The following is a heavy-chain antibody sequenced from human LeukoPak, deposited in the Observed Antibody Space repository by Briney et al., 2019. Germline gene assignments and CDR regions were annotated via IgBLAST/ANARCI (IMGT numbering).Heavy chain of an antibody. V-gene: IGHV3-48*01. D-gene: IGHD3-22*01. J-gene: IGHJ4*02. CDR3: AKSSSSYYDSSGYLDY. Sequence: SGGSLRLSCAASGFTFSSYWMHWVRQAPGKGLEWVSYISSSSTTIYYADSVKGRFTISRDNAKNSLYLQMNSLRAEDTAVYYCAKSSSSYYDSSGYLDYWGQGTLVTVSS. CDR1: GFTFSSYW. CDR2: ISSSSTTI.